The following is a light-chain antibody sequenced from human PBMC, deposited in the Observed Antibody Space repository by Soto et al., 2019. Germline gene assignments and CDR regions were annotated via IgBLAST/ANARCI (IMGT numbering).Light chain of an antibody. CDR3: QQYGSSPLT. Sequence: EIVLAQSPGTLSLSPGERATLSCRASQSVSSGYFAWYQQKPGQAPRLLIYGASSRATGISDRFSGSGSGTDFTLTISRLEPEDFAVYYCQQYGSSPLTFGGGTQVDIK. V-gene: IGKV3-20*01. J-gene: IGKJ4*01. CDR1: QSVSSGY. CDR2: GAS.